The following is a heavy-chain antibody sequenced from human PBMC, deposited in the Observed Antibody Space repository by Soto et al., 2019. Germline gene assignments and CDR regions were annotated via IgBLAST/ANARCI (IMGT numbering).Heavy chain of an antibody. CDR2: ISWNSGSI. J-gene: IGHJ4*02. D-gene: IGHD2-15*01. CDR1: GFTFDDYA. V-gene: IGHV3-9*01. CDR3: AKPGGHCSGGSCYYNYFDY. Sequence: GGSLRLSCAASGFTFDDYAMHWVRQAPGKGLEWVSGISWNSGSIGYADSVKGRFTISRDNAKNSLYLQMNSLRAEDTALYYCAKPGGHCSGGSCYYNYFDYWGQGTLVTVSS.